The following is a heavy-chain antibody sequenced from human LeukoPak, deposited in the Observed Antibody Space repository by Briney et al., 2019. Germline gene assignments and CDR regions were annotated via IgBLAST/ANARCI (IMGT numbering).Heavy chain of an antibody. V-gene: IGHV1-2*02. CDR1: GYTFTGYY. Sequence: ASVKVSCKASGYTFTGYYMHWVRQAPGQGLEWMGWINPNSGGTNYAQKFQGRVTMTRDTSISTAYMELSRLRSEDTAVYYCARADIVVVPAARQYYYYYYMDVWGKGTTDTVSS. J-gene: IGHJ6*03. CDR2: INPNSGGT. CDR3: ARADIVVVPAARQYYYYYYMDV. D-gene: IGHD2-2*01.